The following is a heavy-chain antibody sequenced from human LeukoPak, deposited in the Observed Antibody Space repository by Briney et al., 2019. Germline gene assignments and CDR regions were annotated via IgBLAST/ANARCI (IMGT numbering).Heavy chain of an antibody. CDR3: ARDRSLLWFGEFISWFDP. V-gene: IGHV1-2*02. CDR1: GYTFTGYY. Sequence: ASVEVSCKASGYTFTGYYMHWVRQAPGQGLEGMGWINPNSGGTNYAQKFQGRVTMTRDTSISTAYMELSRLRSDDTAVYYCARDRSLLWFGEFISWFDPWGQGTLVTVSS. CDR2: INPNSGGT. D-gene: IGHD3-10*01. J-gene: IGHJ5*02.